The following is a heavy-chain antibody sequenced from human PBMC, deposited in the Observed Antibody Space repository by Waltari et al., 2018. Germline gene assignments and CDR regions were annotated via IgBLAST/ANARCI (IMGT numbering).Heavy chain of an antibody. Sequence: EVQLVESGGDLVQPVGSLSPSCLASGFSLSSHWMSWVRQAPGKGLEWVANIKQDGTIKGYVGSVKGRFTISRDNAKNSLYLQMNSLRGEDTAVYYCARDLYSGSYSDDYWGQGTLVTVSS. J-gene: IGHJ4*02. CDR1: GFSLSSHW. D-gene: IGHD1-26*01. CDR3: ARDLYSGSYSDDY. CDR2: IKQDGTIK. V-gene: IGHV3-7*01.